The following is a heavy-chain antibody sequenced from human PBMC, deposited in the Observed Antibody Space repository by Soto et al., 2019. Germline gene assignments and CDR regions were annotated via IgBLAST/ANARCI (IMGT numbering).Heavy chain of an antibody. Sequence: SETLSLTCTVSGGSISSGGYYWSWIRQHPGKGLEWIGYIYYSGSTYYNPSLKSRVTISVDTSKNQFSLKLSSVTAADTAVYYCARTIRYFDWSPCEFAPWGQRTLVTVSS. J-gene: IGHJ5*02. D-gene: IGHD3-9*01. CDR1: GGSISSGGYY. V-gene: IGHV4-31*03. CDR2: IYYSGST. CDR3: ARTIRYFDWSPCEFAP.